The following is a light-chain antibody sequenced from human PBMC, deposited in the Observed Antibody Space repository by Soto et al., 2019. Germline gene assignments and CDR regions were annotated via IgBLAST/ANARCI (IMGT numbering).Light chain of an antibody. CDR1: SSDVGGYNY. V-gene: IGLV2-8*01. Sequence: QSALTQPPSASGSPGQSVTISCTGTSSDVGGYNYVSWYQQHPGKAPKLMIYEVSKRPSGVPDRFSGSKSGNTASLTVSGLQAEDEADYYCSSYAGSNTNVVFGGGTTLTVL. J-gene: IGLJ2*01. CDR3: SSYAGSNTNVV. CDR2: EVS.